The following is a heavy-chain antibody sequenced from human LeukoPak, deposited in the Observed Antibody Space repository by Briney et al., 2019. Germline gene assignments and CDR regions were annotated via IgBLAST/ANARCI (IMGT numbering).Heavy chain of an antibody. CDR1: GGSISSSSYY. CDR2: IYYSGST. CDR3: TRGYPWGYYFDY. J-gene: IGHJ4*02. Sequence: SETLSLTCTVSGGSISSSSYYWGWIRQPPGKGLEWIGYIYYSGSTNYNPSLKSRVTISVDTSKNQFSLKLSSVTAADAAVYYCTRGYPWGYYFDYWGQGTLVTVSS. V-gene: IGHV4-61*05. D-gene: IGHD3-16*01.